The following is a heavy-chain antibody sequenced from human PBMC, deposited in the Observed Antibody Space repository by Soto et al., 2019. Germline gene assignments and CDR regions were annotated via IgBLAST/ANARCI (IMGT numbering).Heavy chain of an antibody. Sequence: QVQLVQSGAEVKKPGASVKVSCKASGYTFTSYYMHWVRQAPGQGLEWMGIINPSGGSTSYAQKLQGRVTTARHTATRPVSLELGSLRSEDTAVYYCARVRLSTRVTPAYWRQGTLVTVSS. V-gene: IGHV1-46*03. D-gene: IGHD3-16*01. CDR2: INPSGGST. CDR1: GYTFTSYY. CDR3: ARVRLSTRVTPAY. J-gene: IGHJ4*02.